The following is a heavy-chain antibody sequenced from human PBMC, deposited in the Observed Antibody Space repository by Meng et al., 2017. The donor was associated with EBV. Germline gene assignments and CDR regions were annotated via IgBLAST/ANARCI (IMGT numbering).Heavy chain of an antibody. V-gene: IGHV1-69*01. Sequence: QGELVRVGAGVKRPGSSVKVTYKSSGGPFRYYAISWVRQAPGQGLEWLGGFLPRLGAPNYAQKFNGRVKITADESTSTHYMDLSSLRSEDTAIYYCASESGRGYTPDYWGQGTLVTVSS. CDR3: ASESGRGYTPDY. CDR2: FLPRLGAP. CDR1: GGPFRYYA. D-gene: IGHD3-10*01. J-gene: IGHJ4*02.